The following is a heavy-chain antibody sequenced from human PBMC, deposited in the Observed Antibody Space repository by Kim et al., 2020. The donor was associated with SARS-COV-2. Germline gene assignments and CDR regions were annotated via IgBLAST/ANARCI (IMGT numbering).Heavy chain of an antibody. D-gene: IGHD1-7*01. CDR3: AHRREQWNNWNYGSFDY. CDR2: IYWDDDK. V-gene: IGHV2-5*02. J-gene: IGHJ4*02. Sequence: SGPTLVNPTQTLTVTCIFSGFSLSTRGLGVGWIRQPPGKALEWLALIYWDDDKFYNPSLKSRLTVTKDTSKNQVVLTITNMDPVDTATYYCAHRREQWNNWNYGSFDYWGQGTLVTVSS. CDR1: GFSLSTRGLG.